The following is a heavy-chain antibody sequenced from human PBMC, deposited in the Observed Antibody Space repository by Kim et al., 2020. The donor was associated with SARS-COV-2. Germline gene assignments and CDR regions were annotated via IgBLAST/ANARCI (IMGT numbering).Heavy chain of an antibody. CDR3: ARDWQDIVVVPAAGSGGFDY. Sequence: GGSLRLSCAASGFTFSSYAMHWVRQAPGKGLEWVAVISYDGSNKYYADSVKGRFTISRDNSKNTLYLQMNSLRAEDTAVYYCARDWQDIVVVPAAGSGGFDYWGQGTLVTVSS. J-gene: IGHJ4*02. CDR1: GFTFSSYA. CDR2: ISYDGSNK. D-gene: IGHD2-2*01. V-gene: IGHV3-30*04.